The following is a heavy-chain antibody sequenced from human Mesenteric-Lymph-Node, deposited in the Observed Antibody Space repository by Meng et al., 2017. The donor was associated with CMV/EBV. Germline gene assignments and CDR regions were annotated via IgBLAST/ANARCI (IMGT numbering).Heavy chain of an antibody. J-gene: IGHJ4*02. CDR3: ARWSPDYSVDY. D-gene: IGHD4-11*01. Sequence: GSLRLSCTVSGGSISSTSYFWGWIRQPPGKGLEWIGNFYYTGSTNYNPSLKSRVSISVDTSKKQFSLNLRSVTAADTAVYYCARWSPDYSVDYWGQGTLVTVSS. CDR2: FYYTGST. CDR1: GGSISSTSYF. V-gene: IGHV4-39*07.